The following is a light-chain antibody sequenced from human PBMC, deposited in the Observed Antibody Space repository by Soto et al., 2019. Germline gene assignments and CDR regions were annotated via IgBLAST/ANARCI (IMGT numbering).Light chain of an antibody. CDR1: QGISRS. V-gene: IGKV1D-12*01. CDR2: AAS. CDR3: QQADTFPIT. Sequence: IQMTQSPSSVSASVGDRVTISCQASQGISRSLAWYQQKPGKAPKLLIYAASSLQSGVPSRFSGSGFGTDFTLTISSLQPEDSAIYYCQQADTFPITFGQGTQLEIK. J-gene: IGKJ5*01.